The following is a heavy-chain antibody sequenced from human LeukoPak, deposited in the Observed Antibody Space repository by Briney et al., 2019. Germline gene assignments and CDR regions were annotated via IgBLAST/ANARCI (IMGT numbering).Heavy chain of an antibody. CDR1: GFSFSTSW. Sequence: GGSLRLSCAASGFSFSTSWMHWVRQAPGKGLVWVSRINPDGSSTNYADSVKGRFTISRDNSKSTLYLQMNSLRAEDTAVYYCARDPMTAAGSKDGMDVWGQGTTVTVSS. J-gene: IGHJ6*02. D-gene: IGHD6-13*01. CDR2: INPDGSST. CDR3: ARDPMTAAGSKDGMDV. V-gene: IGHV3-74*01.